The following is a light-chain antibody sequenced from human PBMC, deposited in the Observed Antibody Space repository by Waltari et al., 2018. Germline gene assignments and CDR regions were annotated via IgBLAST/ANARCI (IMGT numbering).Light chain of an antibody. J-gene: IGLJ2*01. CDR3: SSHTTSSTLV. CDR1: SDDVGRYKF. CDR2: DVT. V-gene: IGLV2-14*03. Sequence: QSALTQPASVSGSPGQSITISCTGSSDDVGRYKFVSWYQQHPGKVPKLLIFDVTARPSGVSDRFSGSKSGNTASLTISGLQPEDEADYYCSSHTTSSTLVFGGGTRVTVL.